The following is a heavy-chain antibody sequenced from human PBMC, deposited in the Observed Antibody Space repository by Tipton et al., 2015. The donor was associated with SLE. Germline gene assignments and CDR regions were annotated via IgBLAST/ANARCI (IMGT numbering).Heavy chain of an antibody. CDR3: AKPLYGSGNYQYYYGMDV. J-gene: IGHJ6*02. V-gene: IGHV3-64*04. CDR1: GFTFSSYA. CDR2: ISSNGGGI. D-gene: IGHD3-10*01. Sequence: SLRLSCSASGFTFSSYAMHWVRQAPGKGLEYVSAISSNGGGIYYADSVKGRFTISRDNAKNSLYLQMNSLRAEDTAVYYCAKPLYGSGNYQYYYGMDVWGQGTTVTVSS.